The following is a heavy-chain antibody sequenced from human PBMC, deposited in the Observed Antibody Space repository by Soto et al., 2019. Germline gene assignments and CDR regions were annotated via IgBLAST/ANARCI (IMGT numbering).Heavy chain of an antibody. Sequence: GASVKVSCKASGRTFSSYAISWARQAPGQGLEWMGWMIPNSGNTSYAQKFQGRVTMTTNNSISTAYMELSSLRSEDTAVYYCARIRGYSGPGAFDIWGQGTMVTVSS. CDR2: MIPNSGNT. D-gene: IGHD5-12*01. CDR3: ARIRGYSGPGAFDI. CDR1: GRTFSSYA. V-gene: IGHV1-8*01. J-gene: IGHJ3*02.